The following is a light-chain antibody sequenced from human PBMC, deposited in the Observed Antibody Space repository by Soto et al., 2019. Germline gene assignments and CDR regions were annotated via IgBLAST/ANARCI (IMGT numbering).Light chain of an antibody. CDR3: LQDYGDSWT. Sequence: IHMTQSPSILSASVGDRVTITCRASRDVGSDVSWYQRKPGQAPKLLIYAASNLYTGVPSRFSGSRYGTEFNLTISSLQTEDFASYYCLQDYGDSWTFGQGTKVDIK. CDR2: AAS. J-gene: IGKJ1*01. V-gene: IGKV1-6*01. CDR1: RDVGSD.